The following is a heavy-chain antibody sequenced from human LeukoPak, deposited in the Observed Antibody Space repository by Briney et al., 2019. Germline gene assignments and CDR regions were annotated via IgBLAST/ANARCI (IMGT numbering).Heavy chain of an antibody. CDR3: AKRVPYASSSVYFDC. J-gene: IGHJ4*02. D-gene: IGHD6-6*01. Sequence: GRSLRPSYAPAGFTFTNYVMRWVRHAPGKGLGWVSDISDDGRSTYYADSEKCRFTITRDNSKNTLYLQMNNLRAEDTAFYYCAKRVPYASSSVYFDCWGQGTLVTVSS. CDR2: ISDDGRST. V-gene: IGHV3-23*01. CDR1: GFTFTNYV.